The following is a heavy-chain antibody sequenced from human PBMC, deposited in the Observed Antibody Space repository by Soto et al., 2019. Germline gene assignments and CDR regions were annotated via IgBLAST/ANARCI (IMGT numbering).Heavy chain of an antibody. CDR2: ISNNGINK. D-gene: IGHD6-6*01. CDR1: GFTFRTYG. J-gene: IGHJ6*02. Sequence: TGGSLRLCCAASGFTFRTYGMHWVRQAPGKGLEWLAVISNNGINKYYADSVKGRFTISRDNSRDTLFLQMNSLRGEDTAIYYCAKVIRADSTSSNFYYYSGLDVWGQGTTVTVSS. CDR3: AKVIRADSTSSNFYYYSGLDV. V-gene: IGHV3-30*18.